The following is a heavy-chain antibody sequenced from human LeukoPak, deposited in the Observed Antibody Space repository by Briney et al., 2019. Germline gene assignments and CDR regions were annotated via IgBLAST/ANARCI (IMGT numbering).Heavy chain of an antibody. CDR3: ARHVRFTMVRGVTPHFDY. J-gene: IGHJ4*02. CDR1: GYSISSGYY. V-gene: IGHV4-38-2*02. Sequence: PSETLSLTCTVSGYSISSGYYWGWIRQPPGKGLGWIGSIYHSGSTYYNPSLKSRVTISVDTSKNQFSLKLSSVTAADTAVYYCARHVRFTMVRGVTPHFDYWGQGTLVTVSS. CDR2: IYHSGST. D-gene: IGHD3-10*01.